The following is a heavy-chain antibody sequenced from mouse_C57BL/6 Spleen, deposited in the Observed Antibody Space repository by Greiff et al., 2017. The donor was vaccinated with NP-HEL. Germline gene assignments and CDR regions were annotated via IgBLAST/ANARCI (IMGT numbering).Heavy chain of an antibody. V-gene: IGHV5-16*01. CDR1: GFTFSDYY. CDR2: INYDGSST. D-gene: IGHD2-3*01. J-gene: IGHJ1*03. Sequence: EVQLVESEGGLVQPGSSMKLSCTASGFTFSDYYMAWVRQVPEKGLEWVANINYDGSSTYYLDSLKSRFIISRDNAKNILYLQMSSLKSEDTATYYCARFYDHGPSGYFDVWGTGTTVTVSS. CDR3: ARFYDHGPSGYFDV.